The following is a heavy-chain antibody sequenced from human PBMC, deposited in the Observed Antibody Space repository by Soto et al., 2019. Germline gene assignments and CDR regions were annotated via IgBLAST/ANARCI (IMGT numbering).Heavy chain of an antibody. CDR2: ISAYNGNT. CDR1: VYTYSIYL. V-gene: IGHV1-18*01. J-gene: IGHJ4*02. D-gene: IGHD2-15*01. CDR3: TRDCSPYSGY. Sequence: ASVKGACKGAVYTYSIYLSSRLRQAHGQGLEWMGWISAYNGNTNYAQKLQGRVTMTTDTSTSTAYMELRSLRSDDTAVYYCTRDCSPYSGYWGQGTLVTVSS.